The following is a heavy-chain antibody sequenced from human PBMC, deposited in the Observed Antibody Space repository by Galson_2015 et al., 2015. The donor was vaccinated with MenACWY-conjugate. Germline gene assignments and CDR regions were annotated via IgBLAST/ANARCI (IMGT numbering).Heavy chain of an antibody. V-gene: IGHV4-39*07. D-gene: IGHD3-3*01. CDR3: ARRSWSTSRDHYYYMDV. J-gene: IGHJ6*03. CDR2: VAQSGSA. Sequence: SLTCTVSGGSISSTTYYWGWIRQPPGKGLEWIGEVAQSGSANVNPSLKSRVSMSADTSKREFSLKLTSVTAADTAVYFCARRSWSTSRDHYYYMDVWG. CDR1: GGSISSTTYY.